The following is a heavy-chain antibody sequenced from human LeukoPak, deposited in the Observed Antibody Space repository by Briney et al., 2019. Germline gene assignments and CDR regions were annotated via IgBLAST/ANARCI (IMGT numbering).Heavy chain of an antibody. J-gene: IGHJ4*02. Sequence: ASVKVSCKASGYTFTGYYMRWVRQAPGQGLEWMGRINPNSGGTNYAQKFQGRVTMTRDTSISTAYMELSRLRSDDTAVYYCAREDTAMVEIDYWGQGTLVTVSS. CDR1: GYTFTGYY. CDR2: INPNSGGT. CDR3: AREDTAMVEIDY. V-gene: IGHV1-2*06. D-gene: IGHD5-18*01.